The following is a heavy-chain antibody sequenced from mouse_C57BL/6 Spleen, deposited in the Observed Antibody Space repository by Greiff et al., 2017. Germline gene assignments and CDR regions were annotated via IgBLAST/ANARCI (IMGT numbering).Heavy chain of an antibody. Sequence: VQLQQSGPELVKPGDSVKISCKASGYSFTGYFMNWVMQSHGKSLEWIGRINPYNGDTFYNQKFKGKATLTVDKSSSTAHMELRSLTSEDSAVYYCARGEDYDGFYAMDDWGQGTSVTVSS. CDR1: GYSFTGYF. CDR2: INPYNGDT. D-gene: IGHD2-4*01. J-gene: IGHJ4*01. CDR3: ARGEDYDGFYAMDD. V-gene: IGHV1-20*01.